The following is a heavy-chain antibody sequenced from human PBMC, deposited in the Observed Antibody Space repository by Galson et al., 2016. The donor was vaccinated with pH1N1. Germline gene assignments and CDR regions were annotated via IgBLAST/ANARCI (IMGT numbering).Heavy chain of an antibody. CDR3: ARDFSPSRYHDGTFYYDAFDI. Sequence: SLRLSCAASGFTFSNYWMSWVRQAPGKGLEWVANIRGDGTQIHYVDSVKGRFTISRDNAKNSLFLQMNDLRAEDTAVYYCARDFSPSRYHDGTFYYDAFDIWGQGTMVTVSS. CDR1: GFTFSNYW. D-gene: IGHD3-16*02. J-gene: IGHJ3*02. V-gene: IGHV3-7*01. CDR2: IRGDGTQI.